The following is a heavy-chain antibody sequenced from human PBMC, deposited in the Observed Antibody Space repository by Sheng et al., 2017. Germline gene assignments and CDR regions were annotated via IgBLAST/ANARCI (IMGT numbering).Heavy chain of an antibody. CDR3: AKGFLTSVTGNWFEP. J-gene: IGHJ5*02. CDR2: ISGSGSSA. Sequence: EVQLLESGGGLVQPGGSLRLSCVVSGFIFDRFAMSWVRQAPGTGLEWVSGISGSGSSANYADSVQGRFTISRDNSKNTLYLQMNSLRAEDTAVYYCAKGFLTSVTGNWFEPWGQGTLVTVSS. D-gene: IGHD6-19*01. CDR1: GFIFDRFA. V-gene: IGHV3-23*01.